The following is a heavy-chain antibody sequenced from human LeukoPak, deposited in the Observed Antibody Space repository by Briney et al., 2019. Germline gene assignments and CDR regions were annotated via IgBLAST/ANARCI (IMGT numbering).Heavy chain of an antibody. J-gene: IGHJ4*02. Sequence: GGSLRLSCGAAGFTFSSCAMTWVRQAPGKGLEWVSAISGSGDNTYYADSVKGRFTISRDNSKTTLNLQMNSLRAEDTAVYNCAKGIWLAVAGLHYWGQGTLVTVSS. V-gene: IGHV3-23*01. CDR2: ISGSGDNT. CDR1: GFTFSSCA. D-gene: IGHD6-19*01. CDR3: AKGIWLAVAGLHY.